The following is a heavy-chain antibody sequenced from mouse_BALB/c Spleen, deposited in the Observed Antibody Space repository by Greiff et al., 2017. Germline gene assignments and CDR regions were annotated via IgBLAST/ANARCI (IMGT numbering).Heavy chain of an antibody. V-gene: IGHV14-3*02. CDR2: IDPANGNT. D-gene: IGHD2-10*01. CDR1: GFNIKDTY. Sequence: VQLKESGAELVKPGASVKLSCTASGFNIKDTYMHWVKQRPEQGLEWIGRIDPANGNTKYDPKFQGKATITADTSSNTAYLQLSSLTSEDTAVYYCARDAYYGDYYAMDYWGQGTSVTVSS. CDR3: ARDAYYGDYYAMDY. J-gene: IGHJ4*01.